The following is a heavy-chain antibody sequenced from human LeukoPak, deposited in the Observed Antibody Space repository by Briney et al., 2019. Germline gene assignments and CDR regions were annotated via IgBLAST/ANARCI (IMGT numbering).Heavy chain of an antibody. J-gene: IGHJ4*02. Sequence: GGSLRLSCAASGFTFSSYSMNWVRQAPGKGLEWVSSISSSSGSIYYTDSVKGRFTISRDNAKNSLYLQMNSLRAEDTAVYYCARDWNYYSCWGQGTLVTISS. CDR2: ISSSSGSI. D-gene: IGHD1-1*01. CDR3: ARDWNYYSC. V-gene: IGHV3-21*01. CDR1: GFTFSSYS.